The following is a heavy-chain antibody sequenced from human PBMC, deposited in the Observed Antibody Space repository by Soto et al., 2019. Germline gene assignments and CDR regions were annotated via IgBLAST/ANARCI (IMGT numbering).Heavy chain of an antibody. CDR1: GFSLSTSGVG. V-gene: IGHV2-5*02. CDR2: IYWDDDK. J-gene: IGHJ4*02. D-gene: IGHD6-6*01. CDR3: AHSPSSSSSYYFYY. Sequence: QITLKESGPTLVKPTQTLTLTCTFSGFSLSTSGVGVGWIRQPPGKALEWLALIYWDDDKRDSPFLKSRLTIPKDISKKQVVLTMNHTEPVDTATYYFAHSPSSSSSYYFYYWGQGTLVTVSS.